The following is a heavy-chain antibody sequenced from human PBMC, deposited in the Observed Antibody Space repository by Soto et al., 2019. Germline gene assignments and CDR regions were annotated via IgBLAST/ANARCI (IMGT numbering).Heavy chain of an antibody. V-gene: IGHV6-1*01. Sequence: QVQLQQSGPGLVKPSQTLSLTCAISGDSVSTNSATWDWIRQSPSSGFEWLGRTYYRSKWYNDYAVSVKGRITINPDTSTTQLSLQLNSLTPAATAVYYCARLIGNSWLDSWGQGTLVTVSS. J-gene: IGHJ5*01. D-gene: IGHD2-8*01. CDR3: ARLIGNSWLDS. CDR1: GDSVSTNSAT. CDR2: TYYRSKWYN.